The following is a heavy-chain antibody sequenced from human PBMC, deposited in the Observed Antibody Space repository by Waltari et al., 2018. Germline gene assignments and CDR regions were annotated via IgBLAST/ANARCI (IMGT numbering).Heavy chain of an antibody. V-gene: IGHV4-34*01. CDR2: INHSGST. CDR3: ARGRRLDYFDY. D-gene: IGHD2-2*03. Sequence: QVQLQQWGAGLLTPSETLSLTCAVYGGSFSGYYWSWIRQPPGKGLEWIGEINHSGSTNYNPSLKSRVTISVDTSKNQFSLKLSSVTAADTAVYYCARGRRLDYFDYWGQGTLVTVSS. J-gene: IGHJ4*02. CDR1: GGSFSGYY.